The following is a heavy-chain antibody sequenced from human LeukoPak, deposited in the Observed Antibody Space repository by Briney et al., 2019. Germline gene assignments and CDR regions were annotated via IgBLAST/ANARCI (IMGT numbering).Heavy chain of an antibody. J-gene: IGHJ4*02. V-gene: IGHV3-21*01. Sequence: KPGGSLRLSCAASGFTFSSYSMNWVRQAPGKGLEWVSSICSSSSYIYYADSVKGRFTISRDNAKNSLYLQMNSLRAEDTAAYYCARDGGYCSSTSCYAGSFDYWGQGTLVTVSS. D-gene: IGHD2-2*01. CDR1: GFTFSSYS. CDR2: ICSSSSYI. CDR3: ARDGGYCSSTSCYAGSFDY.